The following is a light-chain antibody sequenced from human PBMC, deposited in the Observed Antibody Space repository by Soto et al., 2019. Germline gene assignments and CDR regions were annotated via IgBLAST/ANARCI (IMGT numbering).Light chain of an antibody. CDR3: QQSYSTPRT. CDR1: QSISSY. J-gene: IGKJ1*01. V-gene: IGKV1-39*01. Sequence: DIQMTQSPSSLSASVGDRVTITCRASQSISSYLNWYQQKPGKAPKLLIYAASSLQSVAPSMFSCSGSGTDFTLTISSLQPEDFSTYYCQQSYSTPRTFGQGTKVEIK. CDR2: AAS.